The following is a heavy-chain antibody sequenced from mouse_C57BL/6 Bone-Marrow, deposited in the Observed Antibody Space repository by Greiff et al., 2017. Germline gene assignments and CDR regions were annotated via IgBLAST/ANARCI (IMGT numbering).Heavy chain of an antibody. D-gene: IGHD1-1*01. CDR3: ALIYCYGSSYVRFAY. Sequence: QVQLQQPGTELVKPGASVKLSCKASGYTFTSYWMHWVKQRPGQGLEWIGNINPSNGGTNYNEKFKSKATLTVDKSSSTAYMQLSSLTSDDSAVXYCALIYCYGSSYVRFAYWGQGTLVTVSA. CDR2: INPSNGGT. CDR1: GYTFTSYW. V-gene: IGHV1-53*01. J-gene: IGHJ3*01.